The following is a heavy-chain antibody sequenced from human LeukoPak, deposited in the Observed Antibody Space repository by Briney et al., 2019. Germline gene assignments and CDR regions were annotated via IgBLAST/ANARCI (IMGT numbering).Heavy chain of an antibody. J-gene: IGHJ4*02. Sequence: GGSLRLSCAASGFTFASYAMSWVRQAPGKGLEWVSTIAVGGGSTFYADSVKGRFTISRDNSKNTLYLQVNSLRAEDTAVYYCARDRGSYRYYFDYWGQGTLVTVSS. D-gene: IGHD1-26*01. CDR1: GFTFASYA. CDR2: IAVGGGST. V-gene: IGHV3-23*01. CDR3: ARDRGSYRYYFDY.